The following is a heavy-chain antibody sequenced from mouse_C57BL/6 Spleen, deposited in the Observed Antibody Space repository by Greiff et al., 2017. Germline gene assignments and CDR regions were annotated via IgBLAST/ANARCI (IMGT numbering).Heavy chain of an antibody. Sequence: EVQRVESGPGMVKPSQSLSLTCTVTGYSITSGYDWHWIRHFPGNKLEWMGYISYSGSTNYNPSLKSRISITHDTSKNHFFLKLNSVTTEDTATYYCARDYGSSLYWYFDVWGTGTTVTVSS. V-gene: IGHV3-1*01. CDR2: ISYSGST. D-gene: IGHD1-1*01. CDR1: GYSITSGYD. CDR3: ARDYGSSLYWYFDV. J-gene: IGHJ1*03.